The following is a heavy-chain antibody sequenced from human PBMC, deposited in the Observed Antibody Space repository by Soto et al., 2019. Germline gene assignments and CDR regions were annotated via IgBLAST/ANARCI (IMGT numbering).Heavy chain of an antibody. CDR3: ASGDSVYDFDY. V-gene: IGHV3-74*01. D-gene: IGHD5-12*01. Sequence: VQLVESGGGLVQPGGSLRLSCAASGITCSTYWLNWVRQTPGKGLVWVSRINSAGSSTNYVDSVKGRFTISRDNAKNTLYLPMNSLRAEDPAVYYFASGDSVYDFDYWGQGALVTVAS. CDR1: GITCSTYW. J-gene: IGHJ4*02. CDR2: INSAGSST.